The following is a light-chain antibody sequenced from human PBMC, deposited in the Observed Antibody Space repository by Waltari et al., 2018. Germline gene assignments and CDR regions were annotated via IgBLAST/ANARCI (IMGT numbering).Light chain of an antibody. V-gene: IGKV1-33*01. Sequence: DIQMTQSPSSLSASVGDRVTITCQATPDINNFLNWYQQKPGRAPSPLIYDASNLETGVTSRFSGVGSGTHFTLTTSSLQTEDSATYYCQQYDTLPPSFGGGTKVEI. CDR1: PDINNF. CDR3: QQYDTLPPS. J-gene: IGKJ4*01. CDR2: DAS.